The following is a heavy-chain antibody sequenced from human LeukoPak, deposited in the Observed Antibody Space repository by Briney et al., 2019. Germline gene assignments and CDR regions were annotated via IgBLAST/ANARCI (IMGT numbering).Heavy chain of an antibody. J-gene: IGHJ4*02. Sequence: SVKVSCKASGGTFSSYAISWVRQAPGQGIELMGGIIPIFGTANYAQTFQGRVTITADESTSTAYMELSSPRSEDTAVYYCARDLVDGREDWGYTERFDYWGQGTLVTVSS. D-gene: IGHD2-8*02. CDR2: IIPIFGTA. CDR3: ARDLVDGREDWGYTERFDY. CDR1: GGTFSSYA. V-gene: IGHV1-69*13.